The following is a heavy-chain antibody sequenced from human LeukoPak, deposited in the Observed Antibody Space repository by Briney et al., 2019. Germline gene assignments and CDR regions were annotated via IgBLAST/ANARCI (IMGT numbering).Heavy chain of an antibody. J-gene: IGHJ3*02. CDR1: GFSISSGYF. CDR2: IFHSGRT. Sequence: SETLSLTCTVSGFSISSGYFWGWIRQPPGKGLEWIASIFHSGRTYYNPSLKSRVTISVDTSKNQFSLTLSSVTAADTAVYYCARANYYDSIGYSRGAFDIWGQGTMVTVSS. D-gene: IGHD3-22*01. CDR3: ARANYYDSIGYSRGAFDI. V-gene: IGHV4-38-2*02.